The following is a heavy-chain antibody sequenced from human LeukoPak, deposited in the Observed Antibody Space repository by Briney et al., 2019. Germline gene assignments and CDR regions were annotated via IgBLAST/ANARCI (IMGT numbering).Heavy chain of an antibody. V-gene: IGHV4-31*03. J-gene: IGHJ4*02. CDR3: AREIHYDYVWSRRWIDY. D-gene: IGHD3-16*01. Sequence: SETLSLTCTVSGGSISSGGYYWSWIRQHPGKGLEWIGYIYYSGSTYYNPSLKSRVTISVDTSKNQFSLKLSSVTAADTAVYYCAREIHYDYVWSRRWIDYWGQGTLVTVSS. CDR1: GGSISSGGYY. CDR2: IYYSGST.